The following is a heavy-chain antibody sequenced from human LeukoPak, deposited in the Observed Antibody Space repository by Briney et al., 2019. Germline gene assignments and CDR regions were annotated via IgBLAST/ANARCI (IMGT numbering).Heavy chain of an antibody. CDR2: ISSSGSTI. V-gene: IGHV3-11*01. J-gene: IGHJ4*02. D-gene: IGHD3-9*01. Sequence: GGSLRLSCAASGFTFSDYYMSWIRQAPGKGLEWVSYISSSGSTIYYADSVKGRFTISRDNAKNSLYLQMNSLRAEDTAVYYCARGSPGPYYDILTDEFDYWGQGTLVTVSS. CDR1: GFTFSDYY. CDR3: ARGSPGPYYDILTDEFDY.